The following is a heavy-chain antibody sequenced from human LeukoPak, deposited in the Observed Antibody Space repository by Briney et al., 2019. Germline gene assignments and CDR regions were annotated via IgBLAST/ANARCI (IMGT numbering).Heavy chain of an antibody. CDR3: ARISVVGAPARGYFDY. CDR1: GFTFSSYA. D-gene: IGHD1-26*01. CDR2: ISYDGSNK. V-gene: IGHV3-30*01. J-gene: IGHJ4*02. Sequence: HPGRSLRLSCAASGFTFSSYAMHWVRQAPGKGLEWVAVISYDGSNKYYADSVKGRFTISRDNSKNTLYLQMNSLRAADTAVYYCARISVVGAPARGYFDYWGQGTLVTVSS.